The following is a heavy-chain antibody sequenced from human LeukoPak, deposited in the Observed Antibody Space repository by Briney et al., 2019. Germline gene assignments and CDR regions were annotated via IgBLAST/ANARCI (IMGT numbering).Heavy chain of an antibody. Sequence: GSSVKVSCKASGGTFSNYGISWVRQAPGQGLEWMGRIIPIIGIANYAQKFQGRVTITADKSTSTAYMELSTLRPEDTAVYYCARWAEYCGGATCPYYLDFWGQGTLVTVSS. J-gene: IGHJ4*02. CDR1: GGTFSNYG. CDR3: ARWAEYCGGATCPYYLDF. D-gene: IGHD2-21*01. V-gene: IGHV1-69*04. CDR2: IIPIIGIA.